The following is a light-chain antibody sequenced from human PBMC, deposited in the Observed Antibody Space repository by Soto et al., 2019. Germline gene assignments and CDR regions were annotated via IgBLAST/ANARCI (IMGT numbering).Light chain of an antibody. CDR1: SSDVMDYKL. V-gene: IGLV2-23*01. J-gene: IGLJ1*01. Sequence: QSALTQPASVAGSPGQSITISCTGASSDVMDYKLVSWFQHHPGKAPKLIIYEGTKLPSGVSNRFSGSMSGNTASLTISGLQAEDEADYYCSSYVGFSIYVFGPGTKVTVL. CDR3: SSYVGFSIYV. CDR2: EGT.